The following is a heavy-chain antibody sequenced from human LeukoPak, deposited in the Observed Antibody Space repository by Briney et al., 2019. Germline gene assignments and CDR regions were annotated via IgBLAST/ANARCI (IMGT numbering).Heavy chain of an antibody. Sequence: GESLKISCKASGYSFTSYWIGWVRQMPGKGLEWMGIIDPSDSETRYTPSFQGQVTISVDKSLTTAYLQWNSLKGSDTAMYYCARQKGIGRSGDLWGQGNLVTVFS. CDR3: ARQKGIGRSGDL. CDR2: IDPSDSET. CDR1: GYSFTSYW. D-gene: IGHD7-27*01. V-gene: IGHV5-51*01. J-gene: IGHJ4*02.